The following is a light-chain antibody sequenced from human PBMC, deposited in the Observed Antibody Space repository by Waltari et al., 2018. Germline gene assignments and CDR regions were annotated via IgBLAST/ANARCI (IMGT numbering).Light chain of an antibody. CDR1: SGHSSNV. Sequence: QLVLTQSPSASASLGASVKLTCTLSSGHSSNVIAWLQQRPDKGPRYLMKVNGHGSHSKGDEFPDRFSGASSGAERYLTISNLQSGEEADYFCQTGGHGTWVFGGGTTLTGL. CDR2: VNGHGSH. CDR3: QTGGHGTWV. V-gene: IGLV4-69*01. J-gene: IGLJ3*02.